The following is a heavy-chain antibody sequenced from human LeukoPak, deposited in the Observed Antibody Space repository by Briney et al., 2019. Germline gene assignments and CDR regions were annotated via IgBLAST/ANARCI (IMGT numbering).Heavy chain of an antibody. D-gene: IGHD3-22*01. CDR2: INHSGST. CDR3: ARGGEYYDSSGYYGYYFDY. V-gene: IGHV4-34*01. CDR1: GGSFSGYY. Sequence: SETLSLTCAVYGGSFSGYYWSWIRQPPGRGLEWIGEINHSGSTNYNPSLKSRVTISVDTSKNQFSLKLSSVTAADTAVYYCARGGEYYDSSGYYGYYFDYWGQGTLVTVSS. J-gene: IGHJ4*02.